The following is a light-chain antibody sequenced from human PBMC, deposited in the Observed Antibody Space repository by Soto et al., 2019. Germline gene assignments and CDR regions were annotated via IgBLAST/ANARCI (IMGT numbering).Light chain of an antibody. J-gene: IGKJ2*01. CDR3: QQYSSYYS. Sequence: DIQMTQSPSTLSASVGDRVTITCRASQSISSWLAWYQQKPGKAPKLLIYKTSSLESGVPSRFSGSGSGTEFTLTISSLQPDDFATYYCQQYSSYYSFGQGTKREIK. CDR2: KTS. CDR1: QSISSW. V-gene: IGKV1-5*03.